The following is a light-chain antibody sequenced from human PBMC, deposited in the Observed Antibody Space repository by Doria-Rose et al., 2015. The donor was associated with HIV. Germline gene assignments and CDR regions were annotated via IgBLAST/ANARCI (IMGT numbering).Light chain of an antibody. CDR1: QSFSSTY. V-gene: IGKV3-20*01. CDR2: DGS. Sequence: TQSPGTLSLSPGERATLSCRASQSFSSTYLAWYQQKPGQAPSLLIYDGSTSATGIPDRFSASGSGTDFTLTINRLEPEDFALYYCPQYGTSWTFGQGPKVEI. CDR3: PQYGTSWT. J-gene: IGKJ1*01.